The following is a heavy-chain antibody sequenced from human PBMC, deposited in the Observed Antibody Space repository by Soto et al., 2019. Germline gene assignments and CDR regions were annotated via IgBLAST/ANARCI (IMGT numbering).Heavy chain of an antibody. CDR3: ARDSGGSGWYVYYYYGMDV. V-gene: IGHV3-30-3*01. D-gene: IGHD6-19*01. Sequence: QVQLVESGGGVVQPGRSLRLSCAASGFTFSSYAMHWVRQAPGKGLEWVAVISYDGSNKYYADAVKGRFTISRDNSKNTLYLQMNRLSAEDTAVYYCARDSGGSGWYVYYYYGMDVWGQGTTVTVSS. CDR2: ISYDGSNK. CDR1: GFTFSSYA. J-gene: IGHJ6*02.